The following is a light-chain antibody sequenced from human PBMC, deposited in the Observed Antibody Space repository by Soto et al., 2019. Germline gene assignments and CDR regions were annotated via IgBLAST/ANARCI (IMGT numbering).Light chain of an antibody. V-gene: IGLV2-23*01. J-gene: IGLJ1*01. CDR2: EGN. CDR3: CAHAGSDTDV. CDR1: SSDVGSYNL. Sequence: QSVLTQPASVSGSPGQSITISCSGTSSDVGSYNLVSWYQQHPGKAPKIMIYEGNKRPSGVSNRFSGSKSGNMASLTISGLQAEDEADYYCCAHAGSDTDVYGSGTKVTVL.